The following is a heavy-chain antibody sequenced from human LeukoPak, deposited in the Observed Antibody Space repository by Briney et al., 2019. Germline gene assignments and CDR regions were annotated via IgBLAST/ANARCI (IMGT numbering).Heavy chain of an antibody. D-gene: IGHD1-26*01. V-gene: IGHV3-74*01. Sequence: GGSLRLSCEGSGFSFGSYWMHWVRQVPGKGLVWVSRINGYGSDTNYADSVKGRFTISRDNAKNTVYLQVNSLRAEDTAIFYCTRGGSGTYGEFDYWGQGTLVTVSS. CDR1: GFSFGSYW. CDR2: INGYGSDT. J-gene: IGHJ4*02. CDR3: TRGGSGTYGEFDY.